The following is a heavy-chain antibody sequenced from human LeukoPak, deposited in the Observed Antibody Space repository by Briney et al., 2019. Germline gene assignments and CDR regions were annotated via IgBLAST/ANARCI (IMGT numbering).Heavy chain of an antibody. V-gene: IGHV3-30*18. J-gene: IGHJ4*02. Sequence: GGSLRLSCAASGFTFSSYGMHWVRQAPGKGLEWVAVISYDGSNKYYADSVKGRFTISRDNSKNTLYLQMSSLRAEDTAVYYCAKDGYCSSTSCHGGYYFDYWGQGTLVTVSS. CDR1: GFTFSSYG. CDR2: ISYDGSNK. CDR3: AKDGYCSSTSCHGGYYFDY. D-gene: IGHD2-2*03.